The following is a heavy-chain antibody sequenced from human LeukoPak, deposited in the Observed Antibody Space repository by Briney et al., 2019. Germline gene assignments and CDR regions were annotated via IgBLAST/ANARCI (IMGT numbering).Heavy chain of an antibody. CDR1: GFTFNNYW. CDR3: ARGYMTADY. V-gene: IGHV3-7*05. J-gene: IGHJ4*02. Sequence: PGGSLRLSCAASGFTFNNYWMSWVRQAPGKGLEWVASIKQDGSDKYYVDSVRGRFTISRDNAKNSLYLQMSSLRAGDTAVYYCARGYMTADYWGQGSLVTVSS. D-gene: IGHD2-2*02. CDR2: IKQDGSDK.